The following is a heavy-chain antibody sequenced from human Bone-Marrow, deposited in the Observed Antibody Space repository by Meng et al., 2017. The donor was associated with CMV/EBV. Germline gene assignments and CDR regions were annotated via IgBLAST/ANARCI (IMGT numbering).Heavy chain of an antibody. CDR1: GFTFSGSA. J-gene: IGHJ4*02. CDR2: IRRKTNNYAT. CDR3: TTRIAVAVGLNDF. V-gene: IGHV3-73*01. D-gene: IGHD6-19*01. Sequence: GGSLRLFCAASGFTFSGSAILWVRQASGKGLEWVGRIRRKTNNYATSYAASVKGRFTIFRDDSKNMAYLQMSSLKTEDTAIYYCTTRIAVAVGLNDFWGQGALVTVSS.